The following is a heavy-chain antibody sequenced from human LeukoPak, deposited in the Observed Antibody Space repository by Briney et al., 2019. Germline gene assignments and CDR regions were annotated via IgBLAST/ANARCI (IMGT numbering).Heavy chain of an antibody. D-gene: IGHD3-10*01. CDR3: AKDSLGLFYGSGSYFDY. CDR1: GFTFSSYG. J-gene: IGHJ4*02. Sequence: GGSLRLSCAASGFTFSSYGMHWVRQAPGKGLEWVAFIRYDGSNKYYADSVKGRFTISRDNSKNTLYLQMNSLRAGDTAVYYCAKDSLGLFYGSGSYFDYWGQGTLVTVSS. CDR2: IRYDGSNK. V-gene: IGHV3-30*02.